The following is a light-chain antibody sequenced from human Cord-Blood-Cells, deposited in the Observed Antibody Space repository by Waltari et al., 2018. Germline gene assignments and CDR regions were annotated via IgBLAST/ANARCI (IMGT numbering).Light chain of an antibody. CDR3: SSYTSSSTYV. CDR2: DVS. J-gene: IGLJ1*01. V-gene: IGLV2-14*01. Sequence: QSALTQPASVSGSPGQSITISCTGTSSDVGGYNYVSWYQQHPGKDPKLMIYDVSNRPSGVSNRCSGSKSGNTASRTISGLQAEDEADYYCSSYTSSSTYVFGTGTKVTVL. CDR1: SSDVGGYNY.